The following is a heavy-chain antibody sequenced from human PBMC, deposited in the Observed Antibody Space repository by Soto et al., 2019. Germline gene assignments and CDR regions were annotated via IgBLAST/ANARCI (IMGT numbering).Heavy chain of an antibody. CDR3: ARYRHPSIVVVVAANYGMDV. Sequence: LCGGSISSGGYYWSWIRQHPGKGLEWIGYIYYSGSTYYNPSLKSRVTISVDTSKNQFSLKLSSVTAADTAVYYCARYRHPSIVVVVAANYGMDVWGQGTTVTVSS. D-gene: IGHD2-15*01. CDR1: GGSISSGGYY. J-gene: IGHJ6*02. V-gene: IGHV4-31*02. CDR2: IYYSGST.